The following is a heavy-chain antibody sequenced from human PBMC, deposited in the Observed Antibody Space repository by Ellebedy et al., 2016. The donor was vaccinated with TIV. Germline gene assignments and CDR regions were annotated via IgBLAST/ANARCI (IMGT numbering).Heavy chain of an antibody. J-gene: IGHJ4*02. CDR2: INASGTT. Sequence: MPSETLSLTCAVYNGSFTHYFWSWVRQPPGKGLEWIGEINASGTTNNNPSLKNRVTISVDTPKGQFSLRLPSVTAADTAVYYCARARGQYRYGSGSYFTNWGQGEMVTVSS. D-gene: IGHD3-10*01. CDR3: ARARGQYRYGSGSYFTN. CDR1: NGSFTHYF. V-gene: IGHV4-34*01.